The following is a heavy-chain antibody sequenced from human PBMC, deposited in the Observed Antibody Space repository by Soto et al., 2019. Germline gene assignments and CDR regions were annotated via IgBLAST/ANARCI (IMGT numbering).Heavy chain of an antibody. CDR2: IYYSGST. J-gene: IGHJ4*02. D-gene: IGHD2-2*02. CDR1: GGSISSYY. V-gene: IGHV4-59*01. CDR3: ARDSRIYDY. Sequence: SETLSLTCTVSGGSISSYYWSWIRQPPGKGLEWIGYIYYSGSTNYNPSLKSRVTISVDTSKNQFPLKLSSVTAADTAVYYCARDSRIYDYWGQGTLVTVSS.